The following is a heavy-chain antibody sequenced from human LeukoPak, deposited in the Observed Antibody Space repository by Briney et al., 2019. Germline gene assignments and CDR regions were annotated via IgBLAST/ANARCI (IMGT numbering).Heavy chain of an antibody. J-gene: IGHJ4*02. CDR1: GYTFSRQY. CDR2: INPSSGNT. D-gene: IGHD3-16*01. CDR3: STSVGGTEFDS. Sequence: ASVKVSCKASGYTFSRQYMHFVRQAPGQGLEWMGIINPSSGNTNYAQKFQGRVTMTRDTSTSTIYIDLSSLRSDDTAVYYCSTSVGGTEFDSWGQGALVTVSS. V-gene: IGHV1-46*01.